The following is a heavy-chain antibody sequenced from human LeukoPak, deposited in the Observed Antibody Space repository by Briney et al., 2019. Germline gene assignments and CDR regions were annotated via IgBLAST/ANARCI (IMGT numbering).Heavy chain of an antibody. V-gene: IGHV1-8*01. CDR3: ARVGPLYNWNAGYYYGMDV. CDR2: MNPNSGNT. Sequence: GASVKVSCKASGYTFTSYDINWVRQATGQGPEWMGWMNPNSGNTGYAQKFQGRVTMTRNTSISTAYMELSSLRSEDTAVYYCARVGPLYNWNAGYYYGMDVWGQGTTVTVSS. D-gene: IGHD1-20*01. J-gene: IGHJ6*02. CDR1: GYTFTSYD.